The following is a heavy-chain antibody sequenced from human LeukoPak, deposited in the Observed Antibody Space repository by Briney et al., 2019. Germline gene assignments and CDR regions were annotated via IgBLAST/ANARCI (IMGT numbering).Heavy chain of an antibody. CDR3: ARRTFGGVIAY. Sequence: SETLSLTCAVYGGSFNGYYWSWIRQPPGKGLEWIGEINHSGSTNYSPSLKSRVTLSVDTSKNQFSLRLSSVTAADTAVYSCARRTFGGVIAYWGQGTLVTVSS. J-gene: IGHJ4*02. CDR1: GGSFNGYY. V-gene: IGHV4-34*01. CDR2: INHSGST. D-gene: IGHD3-16*02.